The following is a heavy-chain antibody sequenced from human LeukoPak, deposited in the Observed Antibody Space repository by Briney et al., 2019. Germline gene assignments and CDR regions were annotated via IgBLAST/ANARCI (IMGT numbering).Heavy chain of an antibody. CDR1: GFTFSTYS. V-gene: IGHV3-21*01. J-gene: IGHJ4*02. CDR2: ISTSSIYI. Sequence: GGSLRLSCAASGFTFSTYSMNWVRQAPGKGLEWISFISTSSIYIYYADSVKGRFTISRDNTRDSLYLQMNSLRAEDTAVYYCARHMERWQQFTRSLDYWGQGTLVTVSS. D-gene: IGHD5-24*01. CDR3: ARHMERWQQFTRSLDY.